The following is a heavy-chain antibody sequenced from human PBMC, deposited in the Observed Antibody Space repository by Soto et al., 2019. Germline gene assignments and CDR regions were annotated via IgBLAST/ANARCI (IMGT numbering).Heavy chain of an antibody. CDR1: GYTFTSYC. CDR3: ASDLPPADY. V-gene: IGHV1-18*01. J-gene: IGHJ4*02. D-gene: IGHD2-2*01. Sequence: QVQLVQSGAEVKKPGASVKVSCKASGYTFTSYCSSWVRQAPGQGLEWMGGISAYNGNTKYAQKLQCRVTMTTATSTSTAYMELRSLRSDDTAVYYCASDLPPADYWGQGTLVTVSS. CDR2: ISAYNGNT.